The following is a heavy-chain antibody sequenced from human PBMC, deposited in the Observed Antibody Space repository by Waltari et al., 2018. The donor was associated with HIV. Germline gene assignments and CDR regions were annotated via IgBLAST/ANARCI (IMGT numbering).Heavy chain of an antibody. V-gene: IGHV3-53*02. CDR1: GFIVRSTY. J-gene: IGHJ4*02. CDR2: IYSGGST. Sequence: EVQLVETGGGLIQPGGSLNLSCAASGFIVRSTYLNWVRQAPGKGLEWVSVIYSGGSTYYADSVKGRFTISRDNSKNTLYLQMNSLRAEDTAVYYCARALFGGSRGGYFDYWGQGTLVTVSS. D-gene: IGHD2-15*01. CDR3: ARALFGGSRGGYFDY.